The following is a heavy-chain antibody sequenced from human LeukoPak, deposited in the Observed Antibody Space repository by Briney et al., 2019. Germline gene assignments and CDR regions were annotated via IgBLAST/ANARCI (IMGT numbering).Heavy chain of an antibody. CDR3: AIIVATIGPFDY. D-gene: IGHD5-12*01. V-gene: IGHV1-2*02. J-gene: IGHJ4*02. CDR1: RYTFTGYY. Sequence: AASVKVSCKASRYTFTGYYMHWVRQAPGQGLEWMGWINPNSGGTNYAQKFQGRVTMTRDTSISTAYMELSRLRSDDTAVYYCAIIVATIGPFDYWGQGTLVTVSS. CDR2: INPNSGGT.